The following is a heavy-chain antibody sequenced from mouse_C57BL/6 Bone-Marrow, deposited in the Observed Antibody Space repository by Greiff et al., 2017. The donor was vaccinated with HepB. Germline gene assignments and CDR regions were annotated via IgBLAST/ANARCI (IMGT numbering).Heavy chain of an antibody. Sequence: QVQLQQPGAELVMPGASVKLSCKASGYTFTSYWMHWVRQRPGQGLEWIGEIDPSDSYTNYNQKFKGKSTLTVDKSSSTAYMQLSSLTSEDSAVYYCARRAYGSSLYFDYWGQGTTLTVSS. CDR3: ARRAYGSSLYFDY. J-gene: IGHJ2*01. CDR2: IDPSDSYT. D-gene: IGHD1-1*01. CDR1: GYTFTSYW. V-gene: IGHV1-69*01.